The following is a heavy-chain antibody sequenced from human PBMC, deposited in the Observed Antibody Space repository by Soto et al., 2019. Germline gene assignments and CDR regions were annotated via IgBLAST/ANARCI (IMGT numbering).Heavy chain of an antibody. V-gene: IGHV3-72*01. CDR3: ASSTYYYYGMDV. D-gene: IGHD1-26*01. CDR2: TGNKANSYTT. Sequence: PGGSLRLSCAASGFTFSDHYMDWVRQAPGKGLEWVGRTGNKANSYTTEYAASVKGRFTISSDGSKSSLYLQMNSLKTEDTAVYYCASSTYYYYGMDVWGQGTTVTVSS. J-gene: IGHJ6*02. CDR1: GFTFSDHY.